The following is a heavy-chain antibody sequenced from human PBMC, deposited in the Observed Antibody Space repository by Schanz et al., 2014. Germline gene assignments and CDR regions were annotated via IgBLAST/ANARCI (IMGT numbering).Heavy chain of an antibody. CDR3: ARDRPSGYALDF. Sequence: QVQLVESGGGVVQPGRSLRLSCAVSGFTFSSYGMHWVRQAPGKGQEWVALISYDGSNKHYADSVKGRFTISRDNSKKTLYVQMNSMRAEDTAVYYCARDRPSGYALDFWGQGTLVTVSS. D-gene: IGHD5-12*01. J-gene: IGHJ4*02. CDR1: GFTFSSYG. V-gene: IGHV3-30*03. CDR2: ISYDGSNK.